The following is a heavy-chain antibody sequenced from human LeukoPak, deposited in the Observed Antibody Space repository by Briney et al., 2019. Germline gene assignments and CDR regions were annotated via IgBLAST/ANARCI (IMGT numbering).Heavy chain of an antibody. V-gene: IGHV3-7*01. CDR1: GFTFSSYW. CDR3: ARSHQLLGYGMDV. J-gene: IGHJ6*02. Sequence: VGSLRLSCAASGFTFSSYWMSWVPQAPGKGLEWVANIKQDGSEKYYVDSVKGRFTISRDNAKNSLYLQMNSLRAEDTAVYYCARSHQLLGYGMDVWGQGTTVTVSS. D-gene: IGHD2-2*01. CDR2: IKQDGSEK.